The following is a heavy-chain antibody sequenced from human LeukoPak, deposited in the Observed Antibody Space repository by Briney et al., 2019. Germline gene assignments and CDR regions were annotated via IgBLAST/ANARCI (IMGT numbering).Heavy chain of an antibody. J-gene: IGHJ4*02. CDR1: GGSISSSSYY. D-gene: IGHD2-15*01. CDR2: IYYSGST. CDR3: AASFYCSGGSCNFPFDY. V-gene: IGHV4-39*01. Sequence: SETLSLTCTVSGGSISSSSYYWGWIRQPPGKGLEWIGSIYYSGSTYYNPSLKSRVTISVDTSKKQFSLKLSSVTAADTAVYYCAASFYCSGGSCNFPFDYWGQGTLVTVSS.